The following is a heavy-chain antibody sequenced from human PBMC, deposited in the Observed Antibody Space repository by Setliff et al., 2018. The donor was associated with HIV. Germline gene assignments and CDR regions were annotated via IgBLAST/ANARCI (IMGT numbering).Heavy chain of an antibody. D-gene: IGHD3-22*01. CDR3: TTVKYYYDSSGYPDY. Sequence: LRLSCAASGFSFSGAWMRWVRQAPGKGLEWVAQIKSGGTADYAAPVKGRFTISRDDSKNTLYLQMNSLKTEDTAVYYCTTVKYYYDSSGYPDYWGQGTLVTVSS. CDR1: GFSFSGAW. CDR2: IKSGGTA. V-gene: IGHV3-15*01. J-gene: IGHJ4*02.